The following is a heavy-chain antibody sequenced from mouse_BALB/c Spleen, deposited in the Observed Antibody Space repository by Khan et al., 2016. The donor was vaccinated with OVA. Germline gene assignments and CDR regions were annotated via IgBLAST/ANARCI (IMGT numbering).Heavy chain of an antibody. CDR2: INPSTGYS. J-gene: IGHJ3*01. D-gene: IGHD1-1*01. Sequence: QVQLQQSGAELAKPGASVKMSCKASGYTFTSYWMHWVKQRPGQGLEWIGYINPSTGYSEYTQKFKDKATLTADKSSSTAYMQLSSLTSDDSAVYYCANHGSSSAWFAYWGQGTLVTVSA. CDR1: GYTFTSYW. V-gene: IGHV1-7*01. CDR3: ANHGSSSAWFAY.